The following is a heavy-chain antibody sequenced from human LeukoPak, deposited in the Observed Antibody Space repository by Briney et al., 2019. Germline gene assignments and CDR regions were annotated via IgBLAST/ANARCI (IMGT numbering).Heavy chain of an antibody. D-gene: IGHD2-21*02. CDR1: GGTFSSYA. Sequence: SVKVSCKASGGTFSSYAISWVRQAPGQGLEWMGGIIPIFGTANYAQKFQGRVTITADESTSTAYMELSSLRSEDTAVYYCARANEQAYCGGDCYRVDDTFDIWGQGTMVTVSS. J-gene: IGHJ3*02. CDR3: ARANEQAYCGGDCYRVDDTFDI. V-gene: IGHV1-69*13. CDR2: IIPIFGTA.